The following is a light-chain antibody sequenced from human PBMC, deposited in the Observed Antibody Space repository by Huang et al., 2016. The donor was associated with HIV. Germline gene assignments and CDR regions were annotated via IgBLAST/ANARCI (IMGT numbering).Light chain of an antibody. CDR1: RRVSSN. CDR3: QQYNNWLLS. J-gene: IGKJ4*01. V-gene: IGKV3-15*01. CDR2: GSS. Sequence: IVMKLSPATLSVSPGERVTVSCRANRRVSSNLAWYQQRPGQAPRILIYGSSTRAPGIPARFRGSGSGTDFSLAISSLQSEDFALYYCQQYNNWLLSFGGGTRVDI.